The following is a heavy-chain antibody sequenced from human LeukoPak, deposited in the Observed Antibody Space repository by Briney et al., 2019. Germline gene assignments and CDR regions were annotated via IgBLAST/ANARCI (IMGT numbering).Heavy chain of an antibody. CDR1: GYTFTSYD. CDR3: ARDIAPAKHIVVVTAIPGLSV. D-gene: IGHD2-21*02. CDR2: INPNSGGT. Sequence: ASVKVSCKASGYTFTSYDINWVRQAPGQGLEWMGWINPNSGGTNYAQKFQGRVTMTRDTSISTAYMELSRLRSDDTAVYYCARDIAPAKHIVVVTAIPGLSVWGQGTLVTVSS. J-gene: IGHJ4*02. V-gene: IGHV1-2*02.